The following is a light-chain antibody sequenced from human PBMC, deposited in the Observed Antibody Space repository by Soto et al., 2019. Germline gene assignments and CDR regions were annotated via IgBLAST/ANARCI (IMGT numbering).Light chain of an antibody. CDR3: QQYGSSPRT. Sequence: EIVLTQSPGTLSLSPGERATLSCRASQSVSSSYLAWYQQKSGQAPRLLIYGASSRATGIPDRFSGSGSGTDFTLTISRLEPEDFAVYYCQQYGSSPRTFGQGTKVQSK. J-gene: IGKJ1*01. CDR1: QSVSSSY. V-gene: IGKV3-20*01. CDR2: GAS.